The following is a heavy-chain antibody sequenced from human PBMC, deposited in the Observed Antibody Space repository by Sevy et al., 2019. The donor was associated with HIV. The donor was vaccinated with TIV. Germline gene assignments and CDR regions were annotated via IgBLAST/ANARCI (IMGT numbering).Heavy chain of an antibody. CDR2: MNPNSGNT. CDR3: ARGRYCSGGSCYSKVYYYYGMDV. D-gene: IGHD2-15*01. CDR1: GYTFTSYD. Sequence: ASVKVSCKASGYTFTSYDINWVRQATGQGLEWMGWMNPNSGNTGYAQKFQGRVTMTRNTSISTAYMELSSLGSEDTAVYYCARGRYCSGGSCYSKVYYYYGMDVWGQGTTVTVSS. V-gene: IGHV1-8*01. J-gene: IGHJ6*02.